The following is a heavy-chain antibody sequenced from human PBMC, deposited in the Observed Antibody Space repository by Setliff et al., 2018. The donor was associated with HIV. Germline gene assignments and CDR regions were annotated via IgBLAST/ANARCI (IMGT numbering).Heavy chain of an antibody. CDR2: IDTNTGNP. D-gene: IGHD4-17*01. J-gene: IGHJ4*02. Sequence: QGLEWMGWIDTNTGNPTYAQGFTGRFVFPLDTSVSTAFLQISTLKAEDTAVYYCARLSPYGDYLLFQYWGQGTQVTVS. V-gene: IGHV7-4-1*02. CDR3: ARLSPYGDYLLFQY.